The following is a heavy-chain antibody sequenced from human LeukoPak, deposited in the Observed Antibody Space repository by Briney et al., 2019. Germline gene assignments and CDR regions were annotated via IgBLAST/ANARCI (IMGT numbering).Heavy chain of an antibody. CDR1: SGSIRSYY. Sequence: SETLSLTCTVPSGSIRSYYWGWIRQPPGEGLEWIGYINFSGTTNYNPSLKSRVTISADTSKDQFSLKLTSVTAADTAVYYCARGSGALYYGMDVWGQGTTVTVSS. V-gene: IGHV4-59*01. CDR3: ARGSGALYYGMDV. D-gene: IGHD3-10*01. CDR2: INFSGTT. J-gene: IGHJ6*02.